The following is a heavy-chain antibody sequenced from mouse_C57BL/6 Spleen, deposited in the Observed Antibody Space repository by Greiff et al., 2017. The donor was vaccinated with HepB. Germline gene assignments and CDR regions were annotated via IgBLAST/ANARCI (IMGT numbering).Heavy chain of an antibody. V-gene: IGHV1-26*01. Sequence: EVQLQQSGPELVKPGASVKISCKASGYTFTDYYMNWVKQSHGKSLEWIGDINPNNGGTSYNQKFKGKATLTVDKSSSTAYMELRSLTSEDSAVYYCTRYYYGSSYLYYFDYWGQGTTLTVSS. CDR3: TRYYYGSSYLYYFDY. CDR1: GYTFTDYY. CDR2: INPNNGGT. D-gene: IGHD1-1*01. J-gene: IGHJ2*01.